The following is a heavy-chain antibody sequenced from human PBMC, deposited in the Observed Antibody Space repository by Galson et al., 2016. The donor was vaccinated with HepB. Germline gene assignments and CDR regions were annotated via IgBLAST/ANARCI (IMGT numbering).Heavy chain of an antibody. Sequence: SVKVSCKASGGSFSNYPIHWVRQAPGQGLEWMGGSLPTVGAANYARMFQDRLAINADVSTNTAYMELSSLKSEDTAVYYCARGKTEADRHPLPPNDAFDIWGQGTLVTVSS. CDR2: SLPTVGAA. J-gene: IGHJ3*02. CDR1: GGSFSNYP. CDR3: ARGKTEADRHPLPPNDAFDI. V-gene: IGHV1-69*13.